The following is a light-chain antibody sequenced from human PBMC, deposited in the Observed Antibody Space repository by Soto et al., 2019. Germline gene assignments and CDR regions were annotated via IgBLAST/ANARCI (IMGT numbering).Light chain of an antibody. CDR1: SSNIGKNY. V-gene: IGLV1-51*01. Sequence: QSVLTQPPSVSAAPGQKVTISCSGSSSNIGKNYVSWYQQLPRTAPKLLIYDNNNRPSGIPDRSSGSKSGTSATLGITGLQTGDEADYFCGTWDSSLSAVVFAGGTKLTVL. J-gene: IGLJ2*01. CDR2: DNN. CDR3: GTWDSSLSAVV.